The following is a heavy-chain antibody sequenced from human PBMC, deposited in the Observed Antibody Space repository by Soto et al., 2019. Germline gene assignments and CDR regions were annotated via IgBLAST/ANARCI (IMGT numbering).Heavy chain of an antibody. D-gene: IGHD2-21*01. V-gene: IGHV3-7*03. CDR3: ARDLAVMTPRGNYYYYGMDV. CDR1: GFTFSSYW. J-gene: IGHJ6*02. Sequence: PGGSLRLSCAASGFTFSSYWMSWVRQAPGKGLEWVANIKQDGSEKYYVDSVKGRFTISRDNAKNSLYLQMNSLRAEDTAVYYCARDLAVMTPRGNYYYYGMDVWGQGTTVTVSS. CDR2: IKQDGSEK.